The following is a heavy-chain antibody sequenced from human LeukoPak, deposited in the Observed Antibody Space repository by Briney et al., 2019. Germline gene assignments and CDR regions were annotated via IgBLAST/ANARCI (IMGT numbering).Heavy chain of an antibody. CDR3: ARGDGYNYWDY. CDR2: IYIGGNT. CDR1: GXTVSSNY. J-gene: IGHJ4*02. Sequence: GGSLRLSCAASGXTVSSNYMSWVRQAPGKGLEWVSVIYIGGNTYYADSVKGRFTISRDNSKNTLYLQMNSLTAEDTAVYYCARGDGYNYWDYWGQGTVVTVSS. D-gene: IGHD5-24*01. V-gene: IGHV3-53*01.